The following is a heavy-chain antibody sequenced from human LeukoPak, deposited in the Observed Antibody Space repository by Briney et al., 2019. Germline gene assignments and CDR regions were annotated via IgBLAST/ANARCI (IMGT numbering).Heavy chain of an antibody. CDR1: GFTFSGDW. Sequence: GGSLRLSCAASGFTFSGDWMHWVRHAPGKGLVWVSHVSSAGYTTRYADSVKGRFTISRDNAKNTLYLQMNSLRAEDTAVYYCAREQGALDSWGQGTLVTVSS. CDR2: VSSAGYTT. V-gene: IGHV3-74*01. J-gene: IGHJ4*02. CDR3: AREQGALDS.